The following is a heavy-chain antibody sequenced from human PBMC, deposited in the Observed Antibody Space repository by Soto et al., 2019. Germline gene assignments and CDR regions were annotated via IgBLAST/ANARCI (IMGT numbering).Heavy chain of an antibody. CDR1: GDSVSDNSAA. V-gene: IGHV6-1*01. Sequence: SPTLSLPCAISGDSVSDNSAAWNWIRQSPSRGLEWLGRTYYRSKWYNDYAVSVKSRITVTPDTSKNQFSLHLNSVTPEDTAVYYCARELPYYVSSDSYLDYWGQGALVTVSS. D-gene: IGHD3-16*01. CDR2: TYYRSKWYN. CDR3: ARELPYYVSSDSYLDY. J-gene: IGHJ4*02.